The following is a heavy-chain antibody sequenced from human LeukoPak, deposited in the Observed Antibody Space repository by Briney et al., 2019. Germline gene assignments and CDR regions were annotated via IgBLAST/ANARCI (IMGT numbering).Heavy chain of an antibody. V-gene: IGHV3-48*04. D-gene: IGHD3-22*01. Sequence: PGGSLRLSCAASGFTLSSSAMNWVRQAPGKGLEWVSYISSSSSTIYYADSVKGRFTISRDNAKNSLYLQMNSLRAEDAAVYYCASQGVPIVVVSPFGYWGQGTLVTVSS. CDR2: ISSSSSTI. CDR1: GFTLSSSA. CDR3: ASQGVPIVVVSPFGY. J-gene: IGHJ4*02.